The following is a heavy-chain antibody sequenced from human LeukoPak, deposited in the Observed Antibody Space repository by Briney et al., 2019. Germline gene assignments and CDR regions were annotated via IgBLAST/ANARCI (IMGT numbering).Heavy chain of an antibody. V-gene: IGHV4-59*01. CDR1: XGSISSYY. J-gene: IGHJ4*02. Sequence: PSETLSLTCTVSXGSISSYYWSWIRQPPGKGLEWIGYIYYSGSTNYNPSLKSRVTISVDTSKNQFSLKLSSVTAADTAVYYCARAYYTNSWYPYFDYWGQGTLVTVSS. CDR2: IYYSGST. CDR3: ARAYYTNSWYPYFDY. D-gene: IGHD6-13*01.